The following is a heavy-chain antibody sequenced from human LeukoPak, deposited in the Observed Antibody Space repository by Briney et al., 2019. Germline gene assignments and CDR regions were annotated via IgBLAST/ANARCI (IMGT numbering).Heavy chain of an antibody. CDR3: ARVRYGSGSYYFDN. V-gene: IGHV4-61*01. CDR1: GGSFSNASYY. D-gene: IGHD3-10*01. CDR2: VYYSGST. J-gene: IGHJ4*02. Sequence: SETLSLTCTVSGGSFSNASYYWSWIRQPPGKGLDWIGYVYYSGSTNYSPSRQSRVTVSVDTSKNQCSMKLTSVTAADTAVYYCARVRYGSGSYYFDNGGQGTLVTVSS.